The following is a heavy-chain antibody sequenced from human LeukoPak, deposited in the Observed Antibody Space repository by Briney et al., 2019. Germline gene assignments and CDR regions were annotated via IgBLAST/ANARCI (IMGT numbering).Heavy chain of an antibody. CDR3: ARGPGYKVDY. Sequence: SETLSLTCTVSGGSISSYYWSWIRQPPGKGLEWIGYIYYSGSTNYNPSLKGRVTISVDTSKNQFSLKLSSVTAADTAVYYCARGPGYKVDYWGQGTLVTVSS. CDR2: IYYSGST. J-gene: IGHJ4*02. CDR1: GGSISSYY. D-gene: IGHD5-18*01. V-gene: IGHV4-59*01.